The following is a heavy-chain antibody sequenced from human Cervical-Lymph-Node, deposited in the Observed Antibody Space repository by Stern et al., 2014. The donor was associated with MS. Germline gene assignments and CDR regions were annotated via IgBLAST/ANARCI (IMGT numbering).Heavy chain of an antibody. J-gene: IGHJ6*02. CDR1: GFTFSSYC. Sequence: VQLVESGGGVVQPGRSLRLSCAASGFTFSSYCMHWVRQAPGQGLEWVAIISYDGSNKYYADSVKGRFTISRDNSKNTLYLQMNSLRAEDTAVYYCAKGYSSSSALYYYYGMDVWGQGTTVTVSS. V-gene: IGHV3-30*18. CDR2: ISYDGSNK. D-gene: IGHD6-6*01. CDR3: AKGYSSSSALYYYYGMDV.